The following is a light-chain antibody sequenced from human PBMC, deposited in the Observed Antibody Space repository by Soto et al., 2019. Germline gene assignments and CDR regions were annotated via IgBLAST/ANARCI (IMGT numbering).Light chain of an antibody. CDR2: EVN. V-gene: IGLV2-14*01. CDR1: SSDVGNYNY. CDR3: TSYTSYSTYV. Sequence: QSVLTQPASVSGSPGQSITISCTGTSSDVGNYNYVSWYQQHPGKAPKLMIYEVNNRPSGFSYRFSGSKSGNTASLTISGLQAEDEADYYCTSYTSYSTYVFGTGTKVTVL. J-gene: IGLJ1*01.